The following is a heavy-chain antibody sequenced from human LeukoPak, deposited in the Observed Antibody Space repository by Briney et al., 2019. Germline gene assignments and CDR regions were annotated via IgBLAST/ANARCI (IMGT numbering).Heavy chain of an antibody. J-gene: IGHJ4*02. CDR2: ISGSGGST. CDR1: GFTFSSYA. Sequence: GGSLRLSCAASGFTFSSYAMSWVRQAPGKGLEWVSAISGSGGSTYYADSVKGRFTISRDNSKNTLYLQMNSLRAEDTAVYYCAQPYYYDSSGYSGDYWGQGTLVTVSS. CDR3: AQPYYYDSSGYSGDY. D-gene: IGHD3-22*01. V-gene: IGHV3-23*01.